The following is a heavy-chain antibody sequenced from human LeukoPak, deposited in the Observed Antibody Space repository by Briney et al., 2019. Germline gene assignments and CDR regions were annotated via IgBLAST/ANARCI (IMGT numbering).Heavy chain of an antibody. D-gene: IGHD3-22*01. CDR1: GASMRNYNYY. V-gene: IGHV4-61*02. CDR3: ARAYDRSGYQSRGFDY. J-gene: IGHJ4*02. Sequence: PSETLSLTCTVSGASMRNYNYYWNWIRQPAGQGLQWIGRTYTRGSPSYSPSLKSRATISIDTSSSQFSLRLNSVTAADTAVYFCARAYDRSGYQSRGFDYWGQGLLVSVSP. CDR2: TYTRGSP.